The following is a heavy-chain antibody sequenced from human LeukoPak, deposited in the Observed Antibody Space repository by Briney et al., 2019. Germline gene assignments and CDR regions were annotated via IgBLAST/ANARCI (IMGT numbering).Heavy chain of an antibody. J-gene: IGHJ6*03. CDR3: AGDPQKDFSSPSSYYYYLDV. CDR2: INHTGSP. V-gene: IGHV4-34*01. D-gene: IGHD3-3*01. CDR1: GGPSRGYY. Sequence: SETPSLTCAHSGGPSRGYYWSWIRQPPGKGLEWIGQINHTGSPNYSPSLKSRVTISVDTSKNQFSLKLSPVTAADTAVYYCAGDPQKDFSSPSSYYYYLDVWGRGTTVTVSS.